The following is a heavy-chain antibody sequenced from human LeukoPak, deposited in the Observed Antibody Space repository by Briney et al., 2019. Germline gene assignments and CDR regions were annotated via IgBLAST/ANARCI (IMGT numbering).Heavy chain of an antibody. V-gene: IGHV3-7*01. CDR2: IKQDGSEK. Sequence: GGSLRLSCAASGFTFSSYWMSWVRQAPGKGLEWVANIKQDGSEKYYVDSLKGRFTISRDNAKNSLYLQMNSLRAEDTAVYYCARVNRPLRYFDWFDPWGQGTLVTVSS. J-gene: IGHJ5*02. CDR3: ARVNRPLRYFDWFDP. CDR1: GFTFSSYW. D-gene: IGHD3-9*01.